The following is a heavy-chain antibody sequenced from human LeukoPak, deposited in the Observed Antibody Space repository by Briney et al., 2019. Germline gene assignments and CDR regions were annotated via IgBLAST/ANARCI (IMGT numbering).Heavy chain of an antibody. Sequence: PGGSLRLSCAASGFTFSSAWMSWVRQAPGKGLEWVGRIKSKADGETTDYAAPVNDRFIISRDDSKNTLYLQMNSLKTEDTAIYYCTTYAQVFLSSGCWGQGTLVTVSS. CDR2: IKSKADGETT. V-gene: IGHV3-15*01. J-gene: IGHJ4*02. CDR3: TTYAQVFLSSGC. D-gene: IGHD6-6*01. CDR1: GFTFSSAW.